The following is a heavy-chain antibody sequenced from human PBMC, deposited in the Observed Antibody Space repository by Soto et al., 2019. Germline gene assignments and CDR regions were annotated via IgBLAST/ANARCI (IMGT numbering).Heavy chain of an antibody. V-gene: IGHV4-31*03. D-gene: IGHD6-13*01. Sequence: SETLSLTCTVSGGSISSGAYYWSWIRQYPGKGLEWIGYIYHSVSTYYRSSLKSRVTISIDMSKNQFSLILTSVTAADTAMYYCARGEDSSNWYPFDYWGQGLLVTVSS. CDR3: ARGEDSSNWYPFDY. CDR1: GGSISSGAYY. CDR2: IYHSVST. J-gene: IGHJ4*02.